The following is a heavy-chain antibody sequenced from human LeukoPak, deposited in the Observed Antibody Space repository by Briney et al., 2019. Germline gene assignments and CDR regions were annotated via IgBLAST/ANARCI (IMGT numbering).Heavy chain of an antibody. CDR1: GGSIIDSSYY. J-gene: IGHJ4*02. CDR3: ARDSHAWYGQYYFDF. D-gene: IGHD6-13*01. Sequence: SETLSLTCTVSGGSIIDSSYYWGWIRQPPGKGLEWIGNIYYFGTTLHNPSLKSRVAMSVDTSKNQFSLKLSSVTAADTAVYYCARDSHAWYGQYYFDFWGQGALVTVSS. CDR2: IYYFGTT. V-gene: IGHV4-39*07.